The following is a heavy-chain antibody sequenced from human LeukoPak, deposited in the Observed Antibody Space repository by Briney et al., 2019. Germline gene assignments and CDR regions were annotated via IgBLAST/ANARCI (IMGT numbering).Heavy chain of an antibody. V-gene: IGHV3-23*01. CDR1: GFTFSSYA. Sequence: GGSLRLSCAASGFTFSSYAMSWVRQAPGKGLEWVSAISGSGGSTYYADSVRGRFTISRDNSKNTLYLQMNSLRAEDTAVYYCAKGSVAWANRNYYFDYWGQGTLVTVSS. D-gene: IGHD1-14*01. CDR2: ISGSGGST. J-gene: IGHJ4*02. CDR3: AKGSVAWANRNYYFDY.